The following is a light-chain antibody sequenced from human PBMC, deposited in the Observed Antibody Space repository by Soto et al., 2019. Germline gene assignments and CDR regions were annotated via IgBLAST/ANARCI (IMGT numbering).Light chain of an antibody. Sequence: DIQVTQSPPSLSASVGDRVTITCRASRDIDNSLAWYQQVPGKAPKLLIYAASTLQSGVPSRFRGSGSGTSFILTITSLQPEDVATYYCQKYNKDPWIFGQGTKVDIK. V-gene: IGKV1-27*01. J-gene: IGKJ1*01. CDR1: RDIDNS. CDR3: QKYNKDPWI. CDR2: AAS.